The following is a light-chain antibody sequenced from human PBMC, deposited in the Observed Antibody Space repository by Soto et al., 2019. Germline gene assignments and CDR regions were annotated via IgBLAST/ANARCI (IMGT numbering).Light chain of an antibody. V-gene: IGKV1D-12*01. Sequence: DIQMTQSPSSVSASVGDRVIITCRASQAISSWLAWYQQKAGEAPKLLIFAASRLHSGVPSRFSGSVSGTDFTLTITKLQPEDFATYYCQQADSFPLTFGGGTKVEIK. CDR3: QQADSFPLT. CDR2: AAS. CDR1: QAISSW. J-gene: IGKJ4*01.